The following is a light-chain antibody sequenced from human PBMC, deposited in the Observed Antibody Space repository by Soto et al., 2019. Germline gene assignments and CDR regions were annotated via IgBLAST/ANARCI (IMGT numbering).Light chain of an antibody. CDR3: QHRNSWPPS. Sequence: DIVLTQSPATLSLSPGERATLSCRASQSVSNFLAWYKQRPGQAPRLLSYDASNRAAGVPARFSASGSGTDFTLTLNSLQPEDFEVYYCQHRNSWPPSFGQGTRLEIK. CDR2: DAS. V-gene: IGKV3-11*01. CDR1: QSVSNF. J-gene: IGKJ5*01.